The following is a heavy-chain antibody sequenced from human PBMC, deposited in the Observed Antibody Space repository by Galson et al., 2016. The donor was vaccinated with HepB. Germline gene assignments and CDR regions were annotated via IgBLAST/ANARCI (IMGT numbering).Heavy chain of an antibody. Sequence: SLRLSCAASGITFRRNWIHWVRQVPGKGLVWVSCIKSDGSGTNYVDSVKGRFTISRDNSKKTMYLQMHSLRAGDTAGCSCARDLLGSWYDRDPLWFDPWGQGTLVAVSS. CDR2: IKSDGSGT. CDR3: ARDLLGSWYDRDPLWFDP. V-gene: IGHV3-74*01. D-gene: IGHD6-13*01. J-gene: IGHJ5*02. CDR1: GITFRRNW.